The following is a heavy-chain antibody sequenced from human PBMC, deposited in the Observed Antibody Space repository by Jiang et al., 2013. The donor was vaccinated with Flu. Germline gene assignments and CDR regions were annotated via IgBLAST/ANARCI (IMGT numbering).Heavy chain of an antibody. Sequence: TLSLTCTVSGGSISSSSYYWGWIRQPPGKGLEWIGSIYYSGSTYYNPSLKSRVTISVDTSKNQFSLKLSSVTAADTAVYYCARQNIAVAGPQYYFDYWGQGTLVTVSS. CDR2: IYYSGST. J-gene: IGHJ4*02. CDR3: ARQNIAVAGPQYYFDY. CDR1: GGSISSSSYY. D-gene: IGHD6-19*01. V-gene: IGHV4-39*01.